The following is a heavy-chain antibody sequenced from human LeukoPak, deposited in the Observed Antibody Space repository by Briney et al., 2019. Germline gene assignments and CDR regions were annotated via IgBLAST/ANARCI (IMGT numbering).Heavy chain of an antibody. CDR3: ARDAIAARTAELLNAFDI. D-gene: IGHD6-6*01. Sequence: SETLSLTCTVSGGSISSGDYYWSWIRQPPGKGLEWIGYIYYSGSTYCNPSLKSRVTISVDTSKNQFSLKLSSVTAADTAVYYCARDAIAARTAELLNAFDIWGQGTMVTVSS. CDR2: IYYSGST. J-gene: IGHJ3*02. V-gene: IGHV4-30-4*01. CDR1: GGSISSGDYY.